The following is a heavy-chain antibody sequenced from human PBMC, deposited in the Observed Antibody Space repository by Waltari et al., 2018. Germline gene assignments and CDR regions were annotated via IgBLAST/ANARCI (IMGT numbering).Heavy chain of an antibody. Sequence: QVQLVESGGGVVQPGRSLRLSCAASGFTFSSYGMPWVRRAPGKGLEWVAVISYDGSNKYYADSVKGRFTISRDNSKNTLYLQMNSLRAEDTAVYYCAKDEYSYGPGLDYWGQGTLVTVSS. V-gene: IGHV3-30*18. CDR2: ISYDGSNK. CDR3: AKDEYSYGPGLDY. CDR1: GFTFSSYG. J-gene: IGHJ4*02. D-gene: IGHD5-18*01.